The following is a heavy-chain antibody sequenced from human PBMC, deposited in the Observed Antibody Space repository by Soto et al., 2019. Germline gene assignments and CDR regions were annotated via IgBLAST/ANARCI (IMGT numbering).Heavy chain of an antibody. V-gene: IGHV4-39*01. CDR2: IYYSGST. Sequence: PSETLSLTCTVSGGSISSSSYYWGWIRQPPGKGLEWIGSIYYSGSTYYNPSLKSRVTISVDTSKNQFSLKLSSVTAADTAVYYCARPSNSITIFGVVIFPDAFDIWGQGTMVTVSS. D-gene: IGHD3-3*01. CDR3: ARPSNSITIFGVVIFPDAFDI. J-gene: IGHJ3*02. CDR1: GGSISSSSYY.